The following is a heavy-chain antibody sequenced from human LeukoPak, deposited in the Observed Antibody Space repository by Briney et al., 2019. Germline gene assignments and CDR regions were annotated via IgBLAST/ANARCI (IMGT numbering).Heavy chain of an antibody. CDR1: GGSISSSSYY. V-gene: IGHV4-39*07. D-gene: IGHD3-3*01. CDR3: ASGGPRRYYDFWSGYFSYGMDV. J-gene: IGHJ6*02. Sequence: SETLSLTCTVSGGSISSSSYYWGWIRQPPGKGLEWVGSIYYSGSTYYNPSLKSRVTISVDTSKNQFSLKLSSVTAADTAVYYCASGGPRRYYDFWSGYFSYGMDVWGQGTTVTVSS. CDR2: IYYSGST.